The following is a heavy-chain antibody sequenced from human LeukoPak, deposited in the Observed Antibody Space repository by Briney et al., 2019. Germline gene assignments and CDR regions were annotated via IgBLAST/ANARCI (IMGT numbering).Heavy chain of an antibody. D-gene: IGHD2-21*01. V-gene: IGHV4-39*01. J-gene: IGHJ3*02. CDR2: MSHSESP. CDR3: ARQPPYSSTFDI. Sequence: KPSETLSLTCTVSGASINRSSYSWAWIRQPPGKGLEWIGSMSHSESPYYNPSLRSRVTISVDTSKNQLSLRLTSVTAADRAVYYCARQPPYSSTFDIWGQGTMVTVSS. CDR1: GASINRSSYS.